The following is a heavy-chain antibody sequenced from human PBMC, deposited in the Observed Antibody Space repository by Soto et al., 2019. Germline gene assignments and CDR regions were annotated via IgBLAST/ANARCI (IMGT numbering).Heavy chain of an antibody. J-gene: IGHJ6*02. D-gene: IGHD4-4*01. Sequence: GGSLRLSCAASGFTVSSNYMSWVRQAPGKGLEWVSVIYSGGSTYYADSVKGRFTISRDNSKNTLYLQMNSLRAEDTAVYYCARGATTVTTKGLDYYYGMDVWGQGTTVTVSS. CDR1: GFTVSSNY. CDR2: IYSGGST. CDR3: ARGATTVTTKGLDYYYGMDV. V-gene: IGHV3-53*01.